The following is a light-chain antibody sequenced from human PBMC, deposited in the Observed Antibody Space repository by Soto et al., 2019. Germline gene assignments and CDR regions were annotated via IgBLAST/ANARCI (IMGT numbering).Light chain of an antibody. J-gene: IGKJ5*01. Sequence: EIVLTQSPGTLSLSPGERATLSCRASQSVSSSYLAWYQQKPGQAPRLLIYGASSRATGIPDRFSGSGSGTDFTLTISRLEPEDFVVHYCQKYGISPITFGQGTRLEIK. CDR2: GAS. V-gene: IGKV3-20*01. CDR3: QKYGISPIT. CDR1: QSVSSSY.